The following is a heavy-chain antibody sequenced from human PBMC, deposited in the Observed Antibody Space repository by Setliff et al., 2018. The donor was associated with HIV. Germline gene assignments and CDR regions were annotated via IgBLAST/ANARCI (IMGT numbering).Heavy chain of an antibody. J-gene: IGHJ4*02. CDR2: IKQDGSEE. Sequence: LRLSCAASGFTFSTYWMIWVRLAPGKGLEWVAKIKQDGSEEYYVDSVKGRFTISRDNAKNSVYLQMNSLRVEDTAMYYCTKDHLSGWASDCWGQGTLVTVSS. V-gene: IGHV3-7*01. D-gene: IGHD6-19*01. CDR3: TKDHLSGWASDC. CDR1: GFTFSTYW.